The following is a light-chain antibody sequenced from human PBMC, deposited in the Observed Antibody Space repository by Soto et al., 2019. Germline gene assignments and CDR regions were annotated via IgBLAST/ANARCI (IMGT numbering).Light chain of an antibody. J-gene: IGLJ2*01. CDR2: EVS. V-gene: IGLV2-8*01. CDR1: GSDVGGYNY. CDR3: SSYVGASSVV. Sequence: QSVLTQPPSASGSPGQSVTISCTGTGSDVGGYNYVSWYQQHPGKAPKLMIYEVSRRPSGVPDRFSGSKSGNTASLTVSGLQAEDEADYYCSSYVGASSVVFGGGTKLTVL.